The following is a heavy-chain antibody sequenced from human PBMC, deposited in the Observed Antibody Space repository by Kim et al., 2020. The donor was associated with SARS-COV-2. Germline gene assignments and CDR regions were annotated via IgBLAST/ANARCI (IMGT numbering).Heavy chain of an antibody. V-gene: IGHV3-13*04. CDR3: ARGFDSFGESIGDYYYGM. Sequence: GGSLSLSCAASGFTFSSYDMHWVRQATGKVLEWVSAIGTAGDTYYPGSVKGRFTISRENAKNSLYRKMNSLRAGDTAVYYCARGFDSFGESIGDYYYGM. J-gene: IGHJ6*01. CDR1: GFTFSSYD. CDR2: IGTAGDT. D-gene: IGHD3-10*01.